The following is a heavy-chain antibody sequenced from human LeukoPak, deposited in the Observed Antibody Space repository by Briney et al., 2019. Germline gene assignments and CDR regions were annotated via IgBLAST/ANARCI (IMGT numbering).Heavy chain of an antibody. D-gene: IGHD3-22*01. CDR3: AIHYYDSSGYSDY. Sequence: SVKVSCKASGGTFSSYTISWVRQAPGQGLEWMGRIIPILGIANYAQKFQGRVTVTADKSTSTAYMELSSLRSEDTAVYYCAIHYYDSSGYSDYWGQGTLVTVSS. CDR2: IIPILGIA. CDR1: GGTFSSYT. V-gene: IGHV1-69*02. J-gene: IGHJ4*02.